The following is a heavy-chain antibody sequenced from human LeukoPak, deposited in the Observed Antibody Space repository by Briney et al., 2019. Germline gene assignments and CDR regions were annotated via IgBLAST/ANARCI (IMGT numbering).Heavy chain of an antibody. CDR2: IKTYNGDT. V-gene: IGHV1-18*01. CDR3: AKDGGQQWLTNYYSYGMDV. Sequence: ASVKVSCKASGGIFSSYAINWVRQAPGQGLEWMAWIKTYNGDTNTAQKFLDRIIMTTDKSTGTAYMELRSLRSDDTAVYYCAKDGGQQWLTNYYSYGMDVWGQGTTVIVSS. D-gene: IGHD6-19*01. CDR1: GGIFSSYA. J-gene: IGHJ6*02.